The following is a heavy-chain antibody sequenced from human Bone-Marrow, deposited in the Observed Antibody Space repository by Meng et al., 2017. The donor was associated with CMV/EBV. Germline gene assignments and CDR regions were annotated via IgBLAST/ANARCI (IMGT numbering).Heavy chain of an antibody. CDR3: ARAPASDRFDF. CDR1: GYTLTGYY. V-gene: IGHV1-2*02. Sequence: YCKDPGYTLTGYYIHWGRQATGQSLEWMGCSNPNTGVTNYAQKVQGRVTMTRDTSITTAYMELNRLRSDDTAMYYCARAPASDRFDFWGQGTLVTVSS. D-gene: IGHD2-2*01. J-gene: IGHJ4*02. CDR2: SNPNTGVT.